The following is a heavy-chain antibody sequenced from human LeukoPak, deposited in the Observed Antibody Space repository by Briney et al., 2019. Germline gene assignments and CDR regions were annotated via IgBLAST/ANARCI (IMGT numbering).Heavy chain of an antibody. CDR1: GFIFSNYA. V-gene: IGHV3-23*01. D-gene: IGHD3-10*01. CDR2: IHNGGTS. CDR3: TKSRGSGNYCFDC. J-gene: IGHJ4*02. Sequence: PGGSLRLPCAASGFIFSNYAMSWVPQAPGEGLEGVSAIHNGGTSYYPDSLKGRFPIPLSNSKNTLYLQMKNQRAEHTPPYYCTKSRGSGNYCFDCWGQGTLVTVSS.